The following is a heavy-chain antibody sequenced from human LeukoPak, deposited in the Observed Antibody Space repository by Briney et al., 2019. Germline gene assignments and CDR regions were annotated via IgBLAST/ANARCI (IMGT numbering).Heavy chain of an antibody. D-gene: IGHD6-19*01. V-gene: IGHV4-59*08. Sequence: SETLSLTCTVSGGSISSYSWNWIRQPPGKGLEWMGYISYNGSTNYNPSLRSRGTISVDTSKNQFSLKLSSVTAADGAVYYCASSSSGNPLYYFDYWGQGILVTVSS. J-gene: IGHJ4*02. CDR3: ASSSSGNPLYYFDY. CDR2: ISYNGST. CDR1: GGSISSYS.